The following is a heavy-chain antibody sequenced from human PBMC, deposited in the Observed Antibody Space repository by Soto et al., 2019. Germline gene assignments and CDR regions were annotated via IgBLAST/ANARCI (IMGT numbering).Heavy chain of an antibody. J-gene: IGHJ4*02. D-gene: IGHD3-10*01. CDR3: AKVRDTMARGVMGADY. CDR1: GYRFTAFY. CDR2: SNPNSGGA. V-gene: IGHV1-2*02. Sequence: QVQLVQSGAEVKKPGASVKVSCTASGYRFTAFYLYWVRQAPGQGLEWMGWSNPNSGGAKYAEKFHDRVTMTRDTSLNTAYMELNGLTPDDTAVYYCAKVRDTMARGVMGADYWGQGTLVTVSS.